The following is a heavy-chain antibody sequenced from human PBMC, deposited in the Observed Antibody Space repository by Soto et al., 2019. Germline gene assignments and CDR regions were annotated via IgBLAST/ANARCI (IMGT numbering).Heavy chain of an antibody. CDR2: ISLYSDGT. J-gene: IGHJ5*02. CDR1: GYTFSNYG. Sequence: ASVKVSCKTSGYTFSNYGITWVRQAPGQPLEWLGWISLYSDGTNYAQKFQGRVSMTTDTSTTTAYMELRSLRSDDTAVYYCAKVIPGAEAWFGPWGQGTLVTVSS. D-gene: IGHD2-2*01. V-gene: IGHV1-18*01. CDR3: AKVIPGAEAWFGP.